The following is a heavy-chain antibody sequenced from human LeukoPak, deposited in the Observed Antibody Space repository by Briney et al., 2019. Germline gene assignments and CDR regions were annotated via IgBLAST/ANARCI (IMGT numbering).Heavy chain of an antibody. CDR3: AIQASGSSGSSKTNAFDI. CDR1: GGSFSGYY. CDR2: INHSGST. D-gene: IGHD3-22*01. Sequence: SETLSLTCAVYGGSFSGYYWSWIRQPPGKGLEWIGEINHSGSTNYNPSLKSRVTISVDTSKNQFSLKLSSVTAADTAVYYCAIQASGSSGSSKTNAFDIWGQGTMVTVSS. V-gene: IGHV4-34*01. J-gene: IGHJ3*02.